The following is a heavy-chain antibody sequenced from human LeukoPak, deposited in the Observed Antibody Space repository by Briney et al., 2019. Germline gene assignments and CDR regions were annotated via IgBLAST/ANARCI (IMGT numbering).Heavy chain of an antibody. CDR2: ISSSSSYI. CDR3: ARGITMIDDAFDI. Sequence: PGGSLRLSCAASGFTFSSYSMNWVRQAPGKGLQGVSSISSSSSYIYYADSVKGRFTISRDNAKNSLYLQMNSLRAEDTAVYYCARGITMIDDAFDIWGQGTMVTVSS. J-gene: IGHJ3*02. V-gene: IGHV3-21*01. CDR1: GFTFSSYS. D-gene: IGHD3-22*01.